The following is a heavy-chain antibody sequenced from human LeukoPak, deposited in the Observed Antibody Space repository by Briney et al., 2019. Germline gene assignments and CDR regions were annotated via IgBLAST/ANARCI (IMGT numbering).Heavy chain of an antibody. CDR1: GGSISSGSYY. CDR2: IYTSGST. Sequence: SQTLSLTCTVSGGSISSGSYYWSWIRQPAGKGLEWIGRIYTSGSTNYNPSLKSRVTISVDTSKNQFSLKLSSVTAADTAVYYCARSGYSSSWYSRWDYYYYGMDVWGQGTTVTVS. J-gene: IGHJ6*02. CDR3: ARSGYSSSWYSRWDYYYYGMDV. V-gene: IGHV4-61*02. D-gene: IGHD6-13*01.